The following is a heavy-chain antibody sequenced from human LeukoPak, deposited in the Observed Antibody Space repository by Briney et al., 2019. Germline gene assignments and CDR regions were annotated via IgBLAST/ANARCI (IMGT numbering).Heavy chain of an antibody. V-gene: IGHV1-46*01. D-gene: IGHD6-19*01. CDR2: INPSGGST. J-gene: IGHJ4*02. Sequence: ASVKVSCKASGGTFSSYAISWVRQAPGQGLEWMGIINPSGGSTSYAQKFQGRVTMTRDTSTSTVYMELSSLRSEDTAVYYCAGGSGGWYFDYWGQGTLVTVSS. CDR3: AGGSGGWYFDY. CDR1: GGTFSSYA.